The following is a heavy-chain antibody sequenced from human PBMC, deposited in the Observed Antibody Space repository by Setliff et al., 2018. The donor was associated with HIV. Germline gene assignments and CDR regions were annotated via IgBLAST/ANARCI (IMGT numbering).Heavy chain of an antibody. J-gene: IGHJ4*02. V-gene: IGHV4-39*01. Sequence: SETLSLTCTVSGDSITSGSYYWGWIRQPPGKGLEWIGTIYYSGNMNYNPSLKSRVTISIDTSKQFSLKLTSVTAADTAVYYCVRRVSGSMLDWWGQGTQVTVPQ. CDR3: VRRVSGSMLDW. CDR2: IYYSGNM. CDR1: GDSITSGSYY. D-gene: IGHD1-1*01.